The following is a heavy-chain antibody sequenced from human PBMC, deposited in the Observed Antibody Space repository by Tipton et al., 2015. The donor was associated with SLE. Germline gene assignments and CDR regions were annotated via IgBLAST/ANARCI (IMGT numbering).Heavy chain of an antibody. V-gene: IGHV4-39*07. Sequence: TLSLTCTVSGGTISSSSYYWGWIRQPPGKGLEWIGSIYYSGSTYYNPSLKSRVTISVDTSKNQFSLKLSSVTAADTAIYYCAIRGYYYCYMDVWGTGTTVTVSS. CDR1: GGTISSSSYY. J-gene: IGHJ6*03. CDR3: AIRGYYYCYMDV. CDR2: IYYSGST. D-gene: IGHD2-2*02.